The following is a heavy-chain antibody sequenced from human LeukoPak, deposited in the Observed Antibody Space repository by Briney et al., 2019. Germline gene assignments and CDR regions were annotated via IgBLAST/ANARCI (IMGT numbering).Heavy chain of an antibody. Sequence: AGGSLRLSCAASGFTFSSYWMHWVRQAPGEGLVWVSRINSDGSSTSYADSVKGRFTISRDNAKNTVYLQVNSLRAEDTAVYYCARGMFGGYCTDYWGQGTLVTVSS. D-gene: IGHD3-3*01. V-gene: IGHV3-74*01. CDR1: GFTFSSYW. J-gene: IGHJ4*02. CDR2: INSDGSST. CDR3: ARGMFGGYCTDY.